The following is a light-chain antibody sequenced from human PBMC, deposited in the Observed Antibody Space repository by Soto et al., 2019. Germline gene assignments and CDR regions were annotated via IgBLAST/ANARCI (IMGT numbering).Light chain of an antibody. Sequence: QSALTQPASVSGSPGQSITISCTGTSSDVGGYNYVSWYQQHPGKAPKLMIFDVSDRPSGVSNRFSGSKSGNTASLPISGLQADDEADYYCSSHTTGSTRVFGTGTKLTVL. J-gene: IGLJ1*01. CDR1: SSDVGGYNY. CDR3: SSHTTGSTRV. CDR2: DVS. V-gene: IGLV2-14*01.